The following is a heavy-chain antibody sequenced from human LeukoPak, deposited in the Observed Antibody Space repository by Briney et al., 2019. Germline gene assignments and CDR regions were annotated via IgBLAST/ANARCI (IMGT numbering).Heavy chain of an antibody. J-gene: IGHJ6*02. CDR1: GFTFSSYW. CDR3: APDGFYGDYYYGMDV. CDR2: IKQDGSEK. D-gene: IGHD4-17*01. V-gene: IGHV3-7*01. Sequence: GGSLRLSCAASGFTFSSYWMSWVRQAPGKGLEWVANIKQDGSEKYYVDSVKGRFTISRDNAKNSLYLQMNSLRAEDTAVYYCAPDGFYGDYYYGMDVWGQGTTVTVSS.